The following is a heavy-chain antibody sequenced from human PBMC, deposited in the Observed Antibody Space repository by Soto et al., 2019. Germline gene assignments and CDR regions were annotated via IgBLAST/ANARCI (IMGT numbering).Heavy chain of an antibody. CDR3: ASDEYGNSPYGVEV. CDR2: VDHRGST. V-gene: IGHV4-34*01. CDR1: GESFSGYY. D-gene: IGHD1-7*01. Sequence: ETPPLTCFVAGESFSGYYWSWIRQTPGMGLEWIGEVDHRGSTTYNPSLKNRASISIDSSKNLFSLELTSVTAADTALYFCASDEYGNSPYGVEVWGQGTRVTV. J-gene: IGHJ6*02.